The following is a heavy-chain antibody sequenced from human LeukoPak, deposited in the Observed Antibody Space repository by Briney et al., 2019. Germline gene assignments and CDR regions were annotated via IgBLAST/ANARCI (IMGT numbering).Heavy chain of an antibody. D-gene: IGHD1-26*01. J-gene: IGHJ3*02. CDR1: GYTFTSYG. CDR2: ISAYNGNT. CDR3: ARGLGGSYSGGYAFDI. Sequence: ASVKVSCKASGYTFTSYGISWVRQAPGQGPEWMGWISAYNGNTNYAQKLQGRVTMTTDTSTSTAYMELRSLRSDDTAVYYCARGLGGSYSGGYAFDIWGQGTMVTVSS. V-gene: IGHV1-18*01.